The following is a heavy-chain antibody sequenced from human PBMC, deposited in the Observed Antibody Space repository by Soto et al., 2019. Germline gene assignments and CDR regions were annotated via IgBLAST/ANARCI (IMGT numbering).Heavy chain of an antibody. V-gene: IGHV6-1*01. J-gene: IGHJ4*02. Sequence: PSQTLSLTCAISGDSVSSYSAAWNWIRQSPSGGLEWLGRTYYRSRFFSDYAESVKSRIIINPDTSKNQFSLQLKSVTPEDTAVYHCAIGEWLSTSYFNFWGKGTLVTVSS. D-gene: IGHD3-3*01. CDR2: TYYRSRFFS. CDR3: AIGEWLSTSYFNF. CDR1: GDSVSSYSAA.